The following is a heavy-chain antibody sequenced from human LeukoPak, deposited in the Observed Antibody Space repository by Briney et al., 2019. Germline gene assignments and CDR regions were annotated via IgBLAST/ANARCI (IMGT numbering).Heavy chain of an antibody. J-gene: IGHJ5*02. CDR3: ARRGNIVVVPAAPVRWFDP. D-gene: IGHD2-2*01. CDR1: GGSISSSSYY. Sequence: SGTLSLTCTVSGGSISSSSYYWGWIRQPPGKGLEWIGSIYYSGSTYYNPSLKSRVTISVDTSKNQFSLKLSSVTAADAAVYYCARRGNIVVVPAAPVRWFDPWGQGTLVTVSS. V-gene: IGHV4-39*01. CDR2: IYYSGST.